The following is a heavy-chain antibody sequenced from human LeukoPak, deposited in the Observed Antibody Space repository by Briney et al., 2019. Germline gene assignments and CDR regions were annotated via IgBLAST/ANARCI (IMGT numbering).Heavy chain of an antibody. CDR3: ARDRAGDRGAFDI. D-gene: IGHD7-27*01. J-gene: IGHJ3*02. CDR1: GYTFTSYA. Sequence: ASVKVSCKASGYTFTSYAMDWVRQAPGQRLEWMGWINAGNGNTKYSQKFQGRVTITRDTSASTAYMELRSLRSDDTAVYFCARDRAGDRGAFDIWGQGTMVTVSS. V-gene: IGHV1-3*01. CDR2: INAGNGNT.